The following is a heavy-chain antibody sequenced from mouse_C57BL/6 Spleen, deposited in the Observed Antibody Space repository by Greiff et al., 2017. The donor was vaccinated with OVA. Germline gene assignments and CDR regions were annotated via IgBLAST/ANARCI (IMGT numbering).Heavy chain of an antibody. V-gene: IGHV7-3*01. J-gene: IGHJ4*01. CDR3: ARLYEGAMDY. Sequence: EVQLVESGGGLVQPGGSLSLSCAASGFTFTDSYMSWVRQPPGQALEWLGFIRNKANGYTTASSASVKGRFTISRDNSQSILYLHMNALRAEDSATYYCARLYEGAMDYWGQGTSVTVSA. D-gene: IGHD2-3*01. CDR2: IRNKANGYTT. CDR1: GFTFTDSY.